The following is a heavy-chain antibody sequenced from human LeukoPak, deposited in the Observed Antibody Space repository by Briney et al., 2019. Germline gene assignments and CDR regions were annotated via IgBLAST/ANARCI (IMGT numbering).Heavy chain of an antibody. CDR1: GFNLSSYA. J-gene: IGHJ4*02. Sequence: GGSLRLSCAGSGFNLSSYAMRWVRQAPGKGLEWVSAISDTGATTYDADSVKGRFTISRDNSRSTLYLQMNSLRAEDSALYYCAKDTAIGRYCTNGVCSPFDYWGQGTLVTVSS. V-gene: IGHV3-23*01. CDR3: AKDTAIGRYCTNGVCSPFDY. D-gene: IGHD2-8*01. CDR2: ISDTGATT.